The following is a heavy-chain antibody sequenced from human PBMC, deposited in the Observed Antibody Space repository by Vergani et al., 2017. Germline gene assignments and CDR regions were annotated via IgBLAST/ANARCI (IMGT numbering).Heavy chain of an antibody. CDR2: INHSGST. J-gene: IGHJ5*02. CDR1: GGSFSGYY. CDR3: ARRQLVVVISNWFDP. D-gene: IGHD3-22*01. Sequence: QVQLQESGPGLVKPSETLSLTCAVYGGSFSGYYWSWIRQPPGKGLEWIGEINHSGSTNYNPSLKSRVTISVDTSKNQFSLKLSSVTAADTAVYYCARRQLVVVISNWFDPWGQGTLVTVSS. V-gene: IGHV4-34*01.